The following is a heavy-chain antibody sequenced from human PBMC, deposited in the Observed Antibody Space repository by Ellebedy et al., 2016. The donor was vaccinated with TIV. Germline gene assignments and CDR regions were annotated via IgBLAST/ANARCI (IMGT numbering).Heavy chain of an antibody. J-gene: IGHJ1*01. CDR1: GGSISSYY. CDR2: MHYTGDT. CDR3: ASGGASSKYLRH. V-gene: IGHV4-59*01. Sequence: MPSETLSLTCTVSGGSISSYYWSWIRQAPGKGRGWIRYMHYTGDTNYNPSLKSRVTMSVDTSKNQFSLNLSSVTDADTAVYYCASGGASSKYLRHWGQGTLVTVSS. D-gene: IGHD2-2*01.